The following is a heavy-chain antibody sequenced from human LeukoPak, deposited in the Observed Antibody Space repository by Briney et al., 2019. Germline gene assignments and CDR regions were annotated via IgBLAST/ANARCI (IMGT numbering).Heavy chain of an antibody. V-gene: IGHV1-69*13. CDR1: GGTFSSYA. CDR3: AREDGWELFGQKYNWFDP. CDR2: IISIFGTA. Sequence: SVKVSCKASGGTFSSYAISWVRQAPGQGLEWMGGIISIFGTANYAQKFQGRVTITADESTSTAYMELSSLRSEDTAVYYCAREDGWELFGQKYNWFDPWGQGTLVTVSS. D-gene: IGHD1-26*01. J-gene: IGHJ5*02.